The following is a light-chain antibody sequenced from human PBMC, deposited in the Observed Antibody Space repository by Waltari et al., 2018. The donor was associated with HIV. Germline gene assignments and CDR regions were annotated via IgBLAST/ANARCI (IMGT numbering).Light chain of an antibody. Sequence: QSALTQPAAVSGSPGQTVTITCTGTGDDVGGYDHLAWYQQHTDTPPRLIIFGVRRRPSGVDGRFSASKSGNVASLTITGLRPDDEAHYFCSSYTRSISVAFGGGTRLTVL. V-gene: IGLV2-14*03. CDR2: GVR. CDR3: SSYTRSISVA. J-gene: IGLJ2*01. CDR1: GDDVGGYDH.